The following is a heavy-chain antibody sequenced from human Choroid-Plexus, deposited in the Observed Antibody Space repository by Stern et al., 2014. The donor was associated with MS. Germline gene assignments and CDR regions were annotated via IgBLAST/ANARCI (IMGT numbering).Heavy chain of an antibody. J-gene: IGHJ4*02. D-gene: IGHD2/OR15-2a*01. V-gene: IGHV3-30*18. CDR3: AKDRQYLTFFFDF. Sequence: VQLVASGGGVVPPGRPLRLSCAASGFSFSSFGMHWVRQAPGKGLEWVALISYDGSKDYADSVKGRFAISRDNSKNTLYLQMNSLRAEDTAVYYCAKDRQYLTFFFDFWGQGSLVTVSS. CDR1: GFSFSSFG. CDR2: ISYDGSK.